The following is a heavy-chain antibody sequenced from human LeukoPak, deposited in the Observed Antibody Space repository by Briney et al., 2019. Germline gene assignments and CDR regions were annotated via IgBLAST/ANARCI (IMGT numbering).Heavy chain of an antibody. CDR3: ANGLAASGNFLLRDYYYFIDV. CDR2: INGNGAAT. Sequence: GGSLRLSCVASGFTFNNYAMHWVRQAPGKGLEWVSTINGNGAATYYADSFKGRFLISRDDSKSTVYLRMNKLRVEDSGLYYCANGLAASGNFLLRDYYYFIDVWGEGTTVIVS. D-gene: IGHD1-26*01. V-gene: IGHV3-23*01. CDR1: GFTFNNYA. J-gene: IGHJ6*03.